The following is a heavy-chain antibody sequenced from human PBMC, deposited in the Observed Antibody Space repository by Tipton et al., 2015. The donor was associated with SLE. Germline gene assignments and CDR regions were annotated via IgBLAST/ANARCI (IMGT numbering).Heavy chain of an antibody. CDR2: IYTSGST. CDR1: GGSISSGSYY. V-gene: IGHV4-61*02. D-gene: IGHD2-8*02. Sequence: LSLTCTVSGGSISSGSYYWSWIRQPAGKGLEWIGRIYTSGSTNYNPSLKSRVTISVDTSKNQFSLKLSSVTAADTAVYYCGGWWHDAFDIWGQGTMVTVSS. J-gene: IGHJ3*02. CDR3: GGWWHDAFDI.